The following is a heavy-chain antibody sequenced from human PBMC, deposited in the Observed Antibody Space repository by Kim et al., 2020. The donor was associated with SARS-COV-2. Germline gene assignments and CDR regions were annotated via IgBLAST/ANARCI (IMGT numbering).Heavy chain of an antibody. J-gene: IGHJ3*02. CDR3: VKVQVGRSGSYRAFDI. D-gene: IGHD3-10*01. Sequence: GGSLRLSCSASGFTFSSYAMHWVRQAPGKGLEYVSAISSNGGSTYYADSVKGRFTISRDNSKNTLYLQMSSLRAEDTAVYYCVKVQVGRSGSYRAFDIWGQGTMVTVSS. CDR1: GFTFSSYA. V-gene: IGHV3-64D*06. CDR2: ISSNGGST.